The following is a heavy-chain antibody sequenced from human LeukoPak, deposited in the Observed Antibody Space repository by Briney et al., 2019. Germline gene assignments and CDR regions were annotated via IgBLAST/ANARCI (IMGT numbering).Heavy chain of an antibody. J-gene: IGHJ5*02. CDR3: ARGGRTAMVTGWFDP. Sequence: GGSLRLSCAASGFTFSSYSMNWVRQAPGKGLEWVSSISSSSSYIYYADSVKGRFTISRDNAKNSLYLQMNSPRAEDTAVYYCARGGRTAMVTGWFDPWGQGTLVTVSS. CDR2: ISSSSSYI. D-gene: IGHD5-18*01. V-gene: IGHV3-21*01. CDR1: GFTFSSYS.